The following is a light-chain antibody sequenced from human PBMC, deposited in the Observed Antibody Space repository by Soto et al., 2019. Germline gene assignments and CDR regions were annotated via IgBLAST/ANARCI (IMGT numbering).Light chain of an antibody. Sequence: DIQMTQSPSSLSASVGDRVIITCRASQTISNHLNWYQQKPGKAPNLLVYAASSLQSGVPSRFTGSGSGTDFTLTISSLQPEDFATYFCQQSYTTPITFGQGTRLEIK. CDR1: QTISNH. V-gene: IGKV1-39*01. CDR3: QQSYTTPIT. CDR2: AAS. J-gene: IGKJ5*01.